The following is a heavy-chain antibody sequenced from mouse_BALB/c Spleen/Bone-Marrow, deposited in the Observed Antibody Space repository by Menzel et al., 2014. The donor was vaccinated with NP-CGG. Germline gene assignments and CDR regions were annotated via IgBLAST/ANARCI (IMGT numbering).Heavy chain of an antibody. CDR2: VLPGSGST. CDR1: GYTFSSYW. D-gene: IGHD1-1*01. Sequence: QVQLKHSGAELTKPGASVKISCKATGYTFSSYWIEWVKQRPGHGLEWIGEVLPGSGSTNYNEKFMGKATFTADTSSNTAYMQLSSLTSEDSAVYYCAREDGLWYFDVWGAGTTVTVSS. CDR3: AREDGLWYFDV. V-gene: IGHV1-9*01. J-gene: IGHJ1*01.